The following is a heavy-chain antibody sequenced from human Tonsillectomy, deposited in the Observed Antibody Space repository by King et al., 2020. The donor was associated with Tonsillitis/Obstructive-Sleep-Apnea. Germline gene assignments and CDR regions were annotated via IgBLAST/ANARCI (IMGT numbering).Heavy chain of an antibody. Sequence: QLVQSGAEVKKPGESLNISCKASGYSFTNYWIGWVRQMPGKGLEWMGIIYPGDSDTRYSPSFQGQVTISADKSVNTAYLQWSSLKASDTAMYYCARQRGDFWSGSYYYMDVWGKGTTVTVSS. V-gene: IGHV5-51*01. CDR3: ARQRGDFWSGSYYYMDV. CDR2: IYPGDSDT. J-gene: IGHJ6*03. D-gene: IGHD3-3*01. CDR1: GYSFTNYW.